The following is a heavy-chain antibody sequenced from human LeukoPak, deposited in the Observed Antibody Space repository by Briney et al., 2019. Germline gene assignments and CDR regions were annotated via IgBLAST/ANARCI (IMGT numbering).Heavy chain of an antibody. CDR3: ARQAVTIFGVVPLDV. CDR2: IYYSGST. CDR1: GGSISSYY. V-gene: IGHV4-59*08. J-gene: IGHJ6*02. Sequence: SVTLSLTCTGSGGSISSYYWSWIRQPPGKGLEWIGYIYYSGSTNYNPSLKSRVTISVDTSKNQFSLKLSSVTAADTAVYYCARQAVTIFGVVPLDVWGQGTTVTVSS. D-gene: IGHD3-3*01.